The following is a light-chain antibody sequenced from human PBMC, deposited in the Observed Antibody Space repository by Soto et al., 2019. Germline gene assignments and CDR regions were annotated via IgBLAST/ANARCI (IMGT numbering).Light chain of an antibody. Sequence: EIVMTQSPATLSVSPGERATLSCRASQSVSSNLAWYQQKPGQAPRLLIYGASTRATDIPARFSGSRSGTEFTLTTSRLHSEEFELYSCQNNNSQPRTFGQGTKVEIK. J-gene: IGKJ1*01. CDR2: GAS. V-gene: IGKV3-15*01. CDR1: QSVSSN. CDR3: QNNNSQPRT.